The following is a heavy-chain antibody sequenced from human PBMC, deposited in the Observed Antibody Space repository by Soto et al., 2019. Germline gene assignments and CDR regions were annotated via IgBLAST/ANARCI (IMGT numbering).Heavy chain of an antibody. Sequence: GESLKISFKCSGYSFTSYCIGWVRQMPGKGLEWMGIIYPGDSDTRYSPSFQGQVTISADKSISTAYLQWSSLKASDTAMYYCARQMVRGAIDYYYYYMDVWGKGTTVTVSS. CDR2: IYPGDSDT. J-gene: IGHJ6*03. D-gene: IGHD3-10*01. CDR1: GYSFTSYC. V-gene: IGHV5-51*01. CDR3: ARQMVRGAIDYYYYYMDV.